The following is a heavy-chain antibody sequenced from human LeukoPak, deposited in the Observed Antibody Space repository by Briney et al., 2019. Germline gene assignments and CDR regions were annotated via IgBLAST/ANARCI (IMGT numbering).Heavy chain of an antibody. J-gene: IGHJ4*02. V-gene: IGHV3-48*01. Sequence: GGSLRLSCVGSGVSFTSHSMNWVRQAPGKGLEWISFTGYGGGPIYQADSVKGRFTISRDDAKTSLYLQMNSLRVEDTAIYYCAREYDSRARFDSWGQGTLVTVSS. CDR3: AREYDSRARFDS. D-gene: IGHD4-11*01. CDR2: TGYGGGPI. CDR1: GVSFTSHS.